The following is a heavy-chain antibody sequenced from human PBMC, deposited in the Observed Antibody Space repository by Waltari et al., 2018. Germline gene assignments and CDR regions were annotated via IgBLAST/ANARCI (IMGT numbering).Heavy chain of an antibody. V-gene: IGHV1-69*05. CDR2: IIPIFGTA. CDR1: GGTFSSYA. Sequence: QVQLVQSGAEVKKPGSSVKVSCKASGGTFSSYAISWVRQAPGHGLEWMGGIIPIFGTANYAQKFQGRVTITTDESTSTAYMELSSLRSEDTAVYYCARVLVIAVAGTIGGIYYYYGMDVWGQGTTVTVSS. J-gene: IGHJ6*02. D-gene: IGHD6-19*01. CDR3: ARVLVIAVAGTIGGIYYYYGMDV.